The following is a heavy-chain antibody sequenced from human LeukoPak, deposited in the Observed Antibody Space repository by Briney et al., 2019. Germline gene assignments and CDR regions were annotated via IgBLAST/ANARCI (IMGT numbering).Heavy chain of an antibody. V-gene: IGHV4-31*03. Sequence: SETLSLTCTVSGGSISSGGYYWSWIRQHPGKGLEWIGYIYYSGSTYYNPSLKSRVTISVDTSKNQFSLKLSSVTAADTAVYYCARGEEYYYYMDVWGKGTTVTVSS. J-gene: IGHJ6*03. CDR1: GGSISSGGYY. CDR2: IYYSGST. CDR3: ARGEEYYYYMDV.